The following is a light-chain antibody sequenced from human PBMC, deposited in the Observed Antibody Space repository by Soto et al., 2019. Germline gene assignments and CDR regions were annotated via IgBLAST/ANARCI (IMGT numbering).Light chain of an antibody. CDR1: QSVSSN. Sequence: EVVMKQSPATLSVTKGERATLSCRASQSVSSNLAWYQQKPGQAPRLLIYGASTRAAGIPARFSGSGSGTEFTLTISSLQSEDFAVYYCQQYNNWPMNFGQGTRLAIK. CDR2: GAS. V-gene: IGKV3-15*01. J-gene: IGKJ5*01. CDR3: QQYNNWPMN.